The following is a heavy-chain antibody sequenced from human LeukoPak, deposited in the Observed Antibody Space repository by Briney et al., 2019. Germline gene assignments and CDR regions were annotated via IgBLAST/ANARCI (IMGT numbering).Heavy chain of an antibody. CDR2: IYTSGST. Sequence: SQTLSLTCTVSGGSISSGSYYWSWIRQPAGKGLEWIGRIYTSGSTNYNPSLKSRVTISVDTSKNQFSLKLSSVTAADTAVYYCARVTIWGDAFDIWGQGTMVTVSS. CDR1: GGSISSGSYY. D-gene: IGHD3-16*01. CDR3: ARVTIWGDAFDI. V-gene: IGHV4-61*02. J-gene: IGHJ3*02.